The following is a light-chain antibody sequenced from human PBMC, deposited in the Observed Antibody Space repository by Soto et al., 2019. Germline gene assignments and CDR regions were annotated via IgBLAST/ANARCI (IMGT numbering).Light chain of an antibody. CDR1: SSDVGGYNY. J-gene: IGLJ2*01. CDR3: SSYTSTSTLAV. V-gene: IGLV2-14*03. CDR2: DVN. Sequence: QSALTQPASVSGSPGQSITISCTGTSSDVGGYNYVCWYQQHPRRARKLMIYDVNNRPSGVSNRFSGSKSGNTASLTISGLQAEDEADYYCSSYTSTSTLAVFGGGTKLTVL.